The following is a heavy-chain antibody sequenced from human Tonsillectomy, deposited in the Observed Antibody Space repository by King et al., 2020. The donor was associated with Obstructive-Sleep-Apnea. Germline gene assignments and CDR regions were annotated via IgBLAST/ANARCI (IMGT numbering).Heavy chain of an antibody. CDR2: ISYDRSNK. J-gene: IGHJ6*02. Sequence: VQLVESGGGVVQPGMSLRLSCAASGFTFSSYTMHWVRQAPGKGLEWVAVISYDRSNKYYADSVKGRFSISRDNSKNTLFLQMNSLRPDDTAVYYCAREAGSWYLNEQYFYHGMDVWGQGTTVAVSS. D-gene: IGHD6-13*01. CDR3: AREAGSWYLNEQYFYHGMDV. CDR1: GFTFSSYT. V-gene: IGHV3-30*04.